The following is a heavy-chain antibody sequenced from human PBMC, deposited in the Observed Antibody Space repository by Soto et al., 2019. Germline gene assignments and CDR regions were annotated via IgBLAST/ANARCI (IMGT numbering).Heavy chain of an antibody. V-gene: IGHV3-23*01. D-gene: IGHD6-6*01. J-gene: IGHJ5*02. CDR1: GFTFSSYA. CDR3: AKNGYEYSTSSPWFDP. Sequence: GGSLRLSCAASGFTFSSYAMSWVRQAPGKGLEWVSSISNSGDDTYYPDSVKGRFTISRDNSRNTLFLQMNSLRPEDTAIYYCAKNGYEYSTSSPWFDPWGQGTLVTVSS. CDR2: ISNSGDDT.